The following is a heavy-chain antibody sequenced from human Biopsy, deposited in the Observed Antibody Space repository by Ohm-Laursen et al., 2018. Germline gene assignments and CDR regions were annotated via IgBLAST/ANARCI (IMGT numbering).Heavy chain of an antibody. D-gene: IGHD3-10*01. V-gene: IGHV4-4*07. CDR2: IYPSGST. Sequence: SVTLSLTCTVSGGDINNYYWSWIRQPAGKGLEWIGRIYPSGSTNYKPSLKSRVTMSVDTSKKHLSLRLRSVAAADTAMYYCASVSYGFGGDWFDHWGQGTMVAVSS. CDR1: GGDINNYY. CDR3: ASVSYGFGGDWFDH. J-gene: IGHJ5*02.